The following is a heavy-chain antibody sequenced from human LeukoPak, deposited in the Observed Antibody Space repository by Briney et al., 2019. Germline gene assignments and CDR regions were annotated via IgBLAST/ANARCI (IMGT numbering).Heavy chain of an antibody. CDR3: AGESGWLFRY. V-gene: IGHV3-7*01. D-gene: IGHD3-9*01. J-gene: IGHJ4*02. CDR1: GFTFSSYW. Sequence: GGSLRLSCAASGFTFSSYWMTWVRQAPGKGLEWVAIIKQDGSEKYYVDSVKGRFTISRDNAKNSLFLQMNSLRAEDTAVYYCAGESGWLFRYWGQGTLVTVSS. CDR2: IKQDGSEK.